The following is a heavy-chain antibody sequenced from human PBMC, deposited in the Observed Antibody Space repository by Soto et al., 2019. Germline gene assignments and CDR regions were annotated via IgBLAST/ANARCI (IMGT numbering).Heavy chain of an antibody. J-gene: IGHJ2*01. V-gene: IGHV2-26*01. Sequence: QVTLKESGPVLVKPTETLTLTCTVSGFSLRNTRMGVSWIRQSPGKALEWLAHIFSNDAKSYSPSLKSRLAISRDTSKSQVVLTITNVAPVDTATYYCARSLYVDYVHWYFDIWGRGTLVTVSS. CDR3: ARSLYVDYVHWYFDI. CDR2: IFSNDAK. CDR1: GFSLRNTRMG. D-gene: IGHD4-17*01.